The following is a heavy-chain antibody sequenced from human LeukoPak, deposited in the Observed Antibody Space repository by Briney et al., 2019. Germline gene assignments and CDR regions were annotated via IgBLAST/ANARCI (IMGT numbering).Heavy chain of an antibody. CDR1: GYTFTDYY. J-gene: IGHJ4*02. D-gene: IGHD1-26*01. Sequence: ASVKVSCKASGYTFTDYYVNWVRQAPGQGLEWMGIINPSGGSTSYAQKFQGRVTMTRDTSTSTVYMELSSLRSEDTAVYYCATSSGSYSSRGFDYWGQGTLVTVSS. CDR3: ATSSGSYSSRGFDY. V-gene: IGHV1-46*01. CDR2: INPSGGST.